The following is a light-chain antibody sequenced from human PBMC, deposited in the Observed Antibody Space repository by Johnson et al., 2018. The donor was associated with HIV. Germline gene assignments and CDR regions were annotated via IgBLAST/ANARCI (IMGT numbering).Light chain of an antibody. J-gene: IGLJ1*01. CDR3: GAWDTSLSFGGV. CDR2: DNN. CDR1: SSNIGNNY. V-gene: IGLV1-51*01. Sequence: QSVLTQPPSVSAAPGQKVTISCSGSSSNIGNNYVSWYQQLPGTAPKLLIYDNNKRPSGIPDRFSGSKSDTSATLGISGLQTGDEADYYCGAWDTSLSFGGVFGTGTKVTVL.